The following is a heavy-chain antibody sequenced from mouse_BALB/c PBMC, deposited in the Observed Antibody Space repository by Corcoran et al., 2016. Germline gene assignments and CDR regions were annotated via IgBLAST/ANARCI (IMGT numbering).Heavy chain of an antibody. V-gene: IGHV9-3-1*01. CDR1: GYTFTNNG. Sequence: QIQLVQSGPELKKPGETVKFSCKASGYTFTNNGMNWVKQSPGKGLKWMGWINTYTGEPTYADDFKGRFAFSLETSASTTYLQINNLKNEDTATYFCAREPYAMDFWGQGTSVTVSS. CDR3: AREPYAMDF. CDR2: INTYTGEP. J-gene: IGHJ4*01.